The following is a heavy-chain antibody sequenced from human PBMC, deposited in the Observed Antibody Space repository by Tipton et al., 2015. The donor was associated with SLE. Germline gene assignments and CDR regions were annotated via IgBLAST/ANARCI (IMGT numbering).Heavy chain of an antibody. CDR3: ARGAGVGY. Sequence: SLRLSCAASGFTFSVYYMSWIRQAPGKGLEWVSYIISSGSTIYYADSVKGRFTISRDTTKNSLYLQMNSLRAEDTAVYYCARGAGVGYWGQGTLVTVSS. CDR1: GFTFSVYY. CDR2: IISSGSTI. J-gene: IGHJ4*02. V-gene: IGHV3-11*01. D-gene: IGHD3-10*01.